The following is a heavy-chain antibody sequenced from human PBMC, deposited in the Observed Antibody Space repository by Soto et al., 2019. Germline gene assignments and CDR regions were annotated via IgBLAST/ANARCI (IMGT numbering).Heavy chain of an antibody. CDR1: GFTFSSYA. Sequence: PGGSLRLSCAASGFTFSSYAMSWVRQAPGKGLEWVSAISGSGGSTYYAGSVKGRFTISRDNSKNTLYLQMNSLRAEDTAVYYCAKDKSRSGWTPRYYFDYWGQGTLVTVSS. V-gene: IGHV3-23*01. CDR3: AKDKSRSGWTPRYYFDY. D-gene: IGHD6-19*01. CDR2: ISGSGGST. J-gene: IGHJ4*02.